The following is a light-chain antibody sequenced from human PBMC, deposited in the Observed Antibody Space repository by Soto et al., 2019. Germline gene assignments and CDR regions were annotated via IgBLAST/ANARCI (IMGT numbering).Light chain of an antibody. Sequence: SALTQPASVSGPPGQSITISCTGTSSDVGAYNYVSWYQHHPGKAPRLLINAVSNRPSGISNRFSGSKSGNVASLTISGLQAEDEAEYYCSSSTTSSTLVFGGGTK. CDR1: SSDVGAYNY. CDR3: SSSTTSSTLV. CDR2: AVS. V-gene: IGLV2-14*01. J-gene: IGLJ3*02.